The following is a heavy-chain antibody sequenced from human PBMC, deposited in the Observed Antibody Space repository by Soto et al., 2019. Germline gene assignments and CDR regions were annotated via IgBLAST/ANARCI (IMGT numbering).Heavy chain of an antibody. CDR3: AKDIKGSAGTNVIYDS. Sequence: EVQLLESGGSLVQPGGSLRLSCAASGFSFSTYAMGWVRQAPGKGLEWVSAISASGSATYYADPVKGRFTISRDNSGDTLYLQMNSLRAGDTAVYYCAKDIKGSAGTNVIYDSWGQGSLVTVSS. V-gene: IGHV3-23*01. CDR1: GFSFSTYA. J-gene: IGHJ4*02. D-gene: IGHD2-8*01. CDR2: ISASGSAT.